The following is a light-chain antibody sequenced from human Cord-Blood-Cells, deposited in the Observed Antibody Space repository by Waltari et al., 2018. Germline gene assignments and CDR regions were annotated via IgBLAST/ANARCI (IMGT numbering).Light chain of an antibody. CDR3: QQYYSTPVT. V-gene: IGKV4-1*01. Sequence: DIVMTQSPDSLAVSLGERATINCKSSQSVLYSSNNKNYLAWYQQKPGQPPKLLIYRASTRESGFPDRFSGSGSGTDFTLTISSLQAEDVAVYYCQQYYSTPVTFGGGTKVEIK. CDR1: QSVLYSSNNKNY. J-gene: IGKJ4*01. CDR2: RAS.